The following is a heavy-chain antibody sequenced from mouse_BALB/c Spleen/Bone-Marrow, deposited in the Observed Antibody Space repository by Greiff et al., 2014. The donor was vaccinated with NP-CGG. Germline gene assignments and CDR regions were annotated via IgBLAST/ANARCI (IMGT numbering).Heavy chain of an antibody. J-gene: IGHJ3*01. Sequence: EVQLQQSGPELEKPGASVKISCKASGHSFTGYNMNWVKQSHGKSLEWIGNIDPYYGTTTFNQKFKDMATLTVDKSSSTAYMQLKSLTSEDSAVYYCTRSRAYFRDWFAYWGQGTLVTVSA. D-gene: IGHD2-14*01. CDR2: IDPYYGTT. V-gene: IGHV1-39*01. CDR1: GHSFTGYN. CDR3: TRSRAYFRDWFAY.